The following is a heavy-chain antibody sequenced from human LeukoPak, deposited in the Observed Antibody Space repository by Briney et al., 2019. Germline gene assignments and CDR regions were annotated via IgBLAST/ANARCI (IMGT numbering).Heavy chain of an antibody. CDR2: ISGSGGST. J-gene: IGHJ4*02. CDR3: AKKVYYDSSGYIHY. D-gene: IGHD3-22*01. Sequence: AGGPLRLSCAASGFTFSRYAISWVPQAPGKGLEWVSAISGSGGSTYYADSVKGRFTISRDNSKNTLYLQTNSLSADHTPVYYCAKKVYYDSSGYIHYWGQGTLVTVPS. V-gene: IGHV3-23*01. CDR1: GFTFSRYA.